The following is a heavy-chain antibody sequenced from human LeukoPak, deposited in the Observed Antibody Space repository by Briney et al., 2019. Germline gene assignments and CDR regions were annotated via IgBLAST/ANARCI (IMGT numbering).Heavy chain of an antibody. Sequence: SETLSLTCTVSGGSISSYYWSWIRQPPGKGLEWIGYIYTSGSTNYNPSLKSRVTISVDTSKNQFSLKLSSVTAADTPVYYCARRGYSGYVRYYYMDVWGKGTTVTVSS. J-gene: IGHJ6*03. CDR3: ARRGYSGYVRYYYMDV. D-gene: IGHD5-12*01. V-gene: IGHV4-4*09. CDR1: GGSISSYY. CDR2: IYTSGST.